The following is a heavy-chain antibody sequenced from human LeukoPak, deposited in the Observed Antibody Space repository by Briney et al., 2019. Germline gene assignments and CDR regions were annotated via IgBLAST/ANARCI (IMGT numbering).Heavy chain of an antibody. CDR3: ATDTTGYSSGWFDP. Sequence: ASVKVSCKVSGYTLTELSMHWVRQAPGKGLEWMGGFDPEDGETIYAQKFQGRVTMTEDTSTDTAYMELSSLRSEDTAVYYCATDTTGYSSGWFDPWAREPWSPSPQ. J-gene: IGHJ5*02. CDR2: FDPEDGET. V-gene: IGHV1-24*01. D-gene: IGHD6-19*01. CDR1: GYTLTELS.